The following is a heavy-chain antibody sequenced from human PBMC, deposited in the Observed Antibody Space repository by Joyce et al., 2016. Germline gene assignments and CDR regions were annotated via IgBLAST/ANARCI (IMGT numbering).Heavy chain of an antibody. CDR2: IIPMFGTA. V-gene: IGHV1-69*01. CDR1: GGTFKSYT. D-gene: IGHD4-23*01. Sequence: QVQLVQSGAEVKKPGSSVKVSCKASGGTFKSYTFCWVRQAPGHGLEGMGRIIPMFGTAQYAQGFQGRGTSTADESFPTAYMELSSLNLEDTAVYYCARDGVGLLRWHSPLDHWGQGTIVTVSS. CDR3: ARDGVGLLRWHSPLDH. J-gene: IGHJ4*02.